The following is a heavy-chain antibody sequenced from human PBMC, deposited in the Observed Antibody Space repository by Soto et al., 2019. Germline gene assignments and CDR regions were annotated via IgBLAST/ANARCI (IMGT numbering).Heavy chain of an antibody. Sequence: EVQLLESGGGLVQPGGSLRLSCAASGFTFSSYAMTCVRQAPGKGLEWVSATSGSGGGTYYGDSVKGRFTISRDNSRNTLYLQLNRLRAEDTAVYYCAKGVISRTYYYYGLDVWGQGTTVTVSS. CDR1: GFTFSSYA. J-gene: IGHJ6*02. CDR3: AKGVISRTYYYYGLDV. V-gene: IGHV3-23*01. D-gene: IGHD3-10*01. CDR2: TSGSGGGT.